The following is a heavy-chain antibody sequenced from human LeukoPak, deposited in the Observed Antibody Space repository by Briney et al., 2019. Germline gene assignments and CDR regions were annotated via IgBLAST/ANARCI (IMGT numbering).Heavy chain of an antibody. CDR3: AKDGGDGYNELDY. V-gene: IGHV3-23*01. CDR2: ISGSGGST. CDR1: GFTFSSYG. J-gene: IGHJ4*02. Sequence: GGSLRLSCAASGFTFSSYGMHWVRQAPGKGLEWVSAISGSGGSTYYADSVKGRFTISRDNSKNTLYLQMNSLRAEDTAVYYCAKDGGDGYNELDYWGQGTLVTVSS. D-gene: IGHD5-24*01.